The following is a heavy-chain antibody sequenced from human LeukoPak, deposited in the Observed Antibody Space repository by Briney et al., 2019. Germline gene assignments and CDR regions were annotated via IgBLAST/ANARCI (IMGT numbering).Heavy chain of an antibody. D-gene: IGHD3-22*01. J-gene: IGHJ4*02. CDR3: AIELNYDSSGYYFDY. CDR2: INPNSGGT. Sequence: ASVKVSCKASGYTFTVYFMHWVRQAPGQGLEWMEWINPNSGGTNYAQKFQGRVTMTRDTSISTAYMELSRLRSDDTAVYYCAIELNYDSSGYYFDYRGQGTLVTVSS. CDR1: GYTFTVYF. V-gene: IGHV1-2*02.